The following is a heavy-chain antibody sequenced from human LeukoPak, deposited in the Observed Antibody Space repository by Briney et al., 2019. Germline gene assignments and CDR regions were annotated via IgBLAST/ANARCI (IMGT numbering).Heavy chain of an antibody. CDR2: ISGSGGST. J-gene: IGHJ4*02. CDR1: GFTFSSYA. V-gene: IGHV3-23*01. CDR3: ARDWRAAGTLDN. Sequence: GGSLRLSCAASGFTFSSYAMSWVRQAPGKGLEWVSAISGSGGSTYYADSVKGRVTISRDNSKSTLYLQMNSLRAEDTAVYYCARDWRAAGTLDNWGQGTLVTV. D-gene: IGHD6-13*01.